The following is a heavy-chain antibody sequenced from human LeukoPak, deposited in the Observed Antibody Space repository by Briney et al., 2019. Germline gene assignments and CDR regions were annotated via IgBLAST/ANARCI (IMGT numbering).Heavy chain of an antibody. CDR3: ARDFQTYYYDSSGYYLDY. V-gene: IGHV1-18*01. Sequence: ASVKVSCKASGYTFTSYGISWVRQAPGRGLEWMGWISAYNGNTNYAQKLQGRVTMTTDTSTSTAYMELRSLRSDDTAVYYCARDFQTYYYDSSGYYLDYWGQGTLVTVSS. D-gene: IGHD3-22*01. J-gene: IGHJ4*02. CDR1: GYTFTSYG. CDR2: ISAYNGNT.